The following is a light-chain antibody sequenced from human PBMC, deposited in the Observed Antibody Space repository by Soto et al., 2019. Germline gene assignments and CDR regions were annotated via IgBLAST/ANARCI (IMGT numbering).Light chain of an antibody. CDR1: QSISIW. CDR3: QQFNSFPIT. CDR2: DAS. J-gene: IGKJ5*01. Sequence: DIQMTQSPSTLSASAGDRVTITCRASQSISIWLALYQQKPGKAPKLLINDASSLESGVPSRFRGSGSGTEFTLTISSLQPDEFATYYCQQFNSFPITFGQGTRLEIK. V-gene: IGKV1-5*01.